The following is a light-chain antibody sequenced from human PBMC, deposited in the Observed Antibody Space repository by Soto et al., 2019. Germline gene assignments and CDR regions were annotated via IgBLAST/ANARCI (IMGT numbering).Light chain of an antibody. V-gene: IGKV1-5*01. Sequence: DIQMTQSPSTLSAFVGDRVTITCRASQSISSWLAWYQQKPGKAPNLLIYDASSLESGVPSRFSGSGSGTEFTLTISSLQPDDFATYYCQQYNRYPRTFGQGTNVEIK. CDR2: DAS. CDR3: QQYNRYPRT. J-gene: IGKJ1*01. CDR1: QSISSW.